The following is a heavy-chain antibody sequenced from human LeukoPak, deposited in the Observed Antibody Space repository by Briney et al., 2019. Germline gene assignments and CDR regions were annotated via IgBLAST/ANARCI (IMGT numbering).Heavy chain of an antibody. CDR1: GFTFNNYG. CDR3: AKEGYSPSFQH. J-gene: IGHJ1*01. V-gene: IGHV3-23*01. Sequence: GGSLRLSCAASGFTFNNYGMSWVRQAPGKGLEWVSTISGSGGSTYYADSVKGRFTISRDNSKNTLYLQMNSLRAEDTAVYYCAKEGYSPSFQHWGQGTLVTVSS. D-gene: IGHD2-21*01. CDR2: ISGSGGST.